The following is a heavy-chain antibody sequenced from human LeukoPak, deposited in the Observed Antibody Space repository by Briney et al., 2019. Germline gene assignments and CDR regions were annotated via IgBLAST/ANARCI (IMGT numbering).Heavy chain of an antibody. CDR2: MYTGGTI. V-gene: IGHV3-53*01. CDR1: GFTVSGTH. CDR3: AKDEATSGGGLAS. J-gene: IGHJ4*02. Sequence: GGSLRLSRAASGFTVSGTHMSWVRQAPGKGLEWVSAMYTGGTIYYADSVQGRFTISRDNSKNTLYLQMNSLRAEDTAVYYCAKDEATSGGGLASWGQGTLVTVSS. D-gene: IGHD3-16*01.